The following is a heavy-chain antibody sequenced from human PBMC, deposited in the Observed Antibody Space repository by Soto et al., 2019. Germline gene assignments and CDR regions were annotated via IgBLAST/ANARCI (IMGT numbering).Heavy chain of an antibody. Sequence: EVQLVESGGGLVQPGGSLKLSCAASGFTFSGSTIHWVRQTSGKGLEWVGRIPSKTNTYATAYAASVKGRFTISRDASKNTAYLQKNSLKTEDTAVYYCTRQHLDVPVASAIDYWGQGTLVTVSS. J-gene: IGHJ4*02. CDR1: GFTFSGST. V-gene: IGHV3-73*02. CDR3: TRQHLDVPVASAIDY. CDR2: IPSKTNTYAT. D-gene: IGHD6-19*01.